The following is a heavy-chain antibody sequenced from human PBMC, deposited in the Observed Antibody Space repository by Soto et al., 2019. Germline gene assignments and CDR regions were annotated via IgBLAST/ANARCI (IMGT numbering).Heavy chain of an antibody. CDR2: ISGSGGST. V-gene: IGHV3-23*01. Sequence: HLGGSLRLSCAASGFTFSSYAMSWVRQAPGKGLEWVSAISGSGGSTYYADSVKGRFTISRDNSKNTLYLQMNSLRAEDTAVYYCAKDLTGWDILVVPAAKSYYYYGMDVWGQGTTVTVSS. D-gene: IGHD2-2*01. J-gene: IGHJ6*02. CDR1: GFTFSSYA. CDR3: AKDLTGWDILVVPAAKSYYYYGMDV.